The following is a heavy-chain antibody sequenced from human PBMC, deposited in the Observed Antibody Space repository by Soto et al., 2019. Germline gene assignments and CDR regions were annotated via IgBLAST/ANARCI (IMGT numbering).Heavy chain of an antibody. D-gene: IGHD3-10*01. J-gene: IGHJ4*02. CDR3: ARHVGTDLWYFDY. Sequence: QLQLQESGPGLVKPSETLSLNCAVSGDSISSDSYWWGWIRQPPGKGLEWIGSVFYSGATYYNPSLKSRVTIAVDTSNNQFSLTLTSMTAADTAVYYCARHVGTDLWYFDYWGQGSLVTVSS. CDR1: GDSISSDSYW. V-gene: IGHV4-39*01. CDR2: VFYSGAT.